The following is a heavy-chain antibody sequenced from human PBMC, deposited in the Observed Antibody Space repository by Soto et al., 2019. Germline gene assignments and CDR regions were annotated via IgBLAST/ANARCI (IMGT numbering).Heavy chain of an antibody. CDR2: ISATGGTT. D-gene: IGHD6-19*01. CDR3: AKEYSSGWYQYFQH. J-gene: IGHJ1*01. Sequence: PGGSLRLSCAASGFVFGSYAMSWVRQAPGKGLEWVSTISATGGTTYYADSVKGRFTISRDNSKNTLYLQMNSLRAEDTAVYYCAKEYSSGWYQYFQHWGQGTLVTVSS. V-gene: IGHV3-23*01. CDR1: GFVFGSYA.